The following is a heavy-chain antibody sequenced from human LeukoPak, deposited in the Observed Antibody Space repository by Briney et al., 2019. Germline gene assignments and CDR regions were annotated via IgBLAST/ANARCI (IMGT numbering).Heavy chain of an antibody. V-gene: IGHV3-21*01. CDR1: GFTFRSYG. J-gene: IGHJ3*02. CDR3: ASNLFLTDAFDI. D-gene: IGHD2/OR15-2a*01. Sequence: GGSLRLSCAASGFTFRSYGMRWVRQAPGKGLEWVSSISSSSSYIYYADSVKGRFTISRDNAKNSLYLQMNSLRAEDTAVYYCASNLFLTDAFDIWGQGTMVTVSS. CDR2: ISSSSSYI.